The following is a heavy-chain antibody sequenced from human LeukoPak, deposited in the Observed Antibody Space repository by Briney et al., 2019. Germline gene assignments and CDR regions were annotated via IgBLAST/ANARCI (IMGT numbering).Heavy chain of an antibody. CDR3: ARSRYSNDYYYYGMDV. CDR1: GLTLRIYA. D-gene: IGHD6-13*01. J-gene: IGHJ6*02. CDR2: ISYGGSNK. V-gene: IGHV3-30-3*01. Sequence: GGSLRLPCGASGLTLRIYAMLWARRAPGKRLEWGAVISYGGSNKYYADSVKGRLTIYIDKSNNTLYLQMNSLRAEDTAVYYSARSRYSNDYYYYGMDVWGQGTTVTVSS.